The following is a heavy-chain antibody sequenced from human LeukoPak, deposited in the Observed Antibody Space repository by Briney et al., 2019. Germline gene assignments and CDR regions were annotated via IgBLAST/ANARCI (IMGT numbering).Heavy chain of an antibody. V-gene: IGHV4-59*08. Sequence: SETLSLTCTVSGASISSNYCSWIRQPPGKGLEWIGYIYSSGSTNSNPSRKSRVTMSVDTSKNQFSLRLTSVTAADTAFYYCAKSVRTAPFEYWGQGTLVTVSS. D-gene: IGHD2-21*02. J-gene: IGHJ4*02. CDR2: IYSSGST. CDR3: AKSVRTAPFEY. CDR1: GASISSNY.